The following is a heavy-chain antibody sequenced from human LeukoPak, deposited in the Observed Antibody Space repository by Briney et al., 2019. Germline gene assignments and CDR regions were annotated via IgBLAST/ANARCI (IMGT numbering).Heavy chain of an antibody. CDR3: AGWMATISNFDY. CDR2: MNPNSGNT. CDR1: GYTFTSYD. J-gene: IGHJ4*02. D-gene: IGHD5-24*01. V-gene: IGHV1-8*03. Sequence: ASVKVSCKASGYTFTSYDINWVRQATGQGLEWMGWMNPNSGNTGYAQKFQGRVTITRNTSISTAYMELSGLRSEDTAVYYCAGWMATISNFDYWGQGTLVTVSS.